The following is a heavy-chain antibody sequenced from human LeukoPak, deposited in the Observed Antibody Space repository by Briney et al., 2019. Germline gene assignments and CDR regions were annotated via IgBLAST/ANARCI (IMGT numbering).Heavy chain of an antibody. J-gene: IGHJ4*02. Sequence: GGSLRLSCAAPKFTFITSWMSWVRQAPGKGLEWVANIKQDGSEKYYVDSVKGRVTISRDNAKNSLYLQMNSLRAEDTAVYYCARRRYSGSSQHFDYWGLGTLVTVSS. V-gene: IGHV3-7*01. CDR2: IKQDGSEK. D-gene: IGHD1-26*01. CDR1: KFTFITSW. CDR3: ARRRYSGSSQHFDY.